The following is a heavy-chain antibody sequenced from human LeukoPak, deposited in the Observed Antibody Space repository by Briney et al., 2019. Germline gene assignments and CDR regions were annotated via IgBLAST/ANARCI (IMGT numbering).Heavy chain of an antibody. CDR3: ARDLSVGSGSIDY. CDR2: IYHSGST. Sequence: SSETLSLTCTVSGYSISSGYYWGWIRQLPGKGLEWIGSIYHSGSTYYNPSLKSRVTISVDTSKNQFSLKLSSVTAADTAVYYCARDLSVGSGSIDYWGQGTLVTVSS. J-gene: IGHJ4*02. CDR1: GYSISSGYY. V-gene: IGHV4-38-2*02. D-gene: IGHD1-26*01.